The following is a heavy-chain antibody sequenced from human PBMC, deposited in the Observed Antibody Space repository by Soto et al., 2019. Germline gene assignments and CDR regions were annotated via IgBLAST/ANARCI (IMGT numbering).Heavy chain of an antibody. Sequence: GGSLRLSCAASGFTFTNAWINWVRQAPGKGLEWVGRIKSKIDGGTTDFAAPVKGRFAISRDDSQNMVYLQMTSLKIEDTAVYFCTTDSYRTMIVVRFXYWGHGTLVTVSS. CDR2: IKSKIDGGTT. CDR3: TTDSYRTMIVVRFXY. J-gene: IGHJ4*01. V-gene: IGHV3-15*07. D-gene: IGHD3-22*01. CDR1: GFTFTNAW.